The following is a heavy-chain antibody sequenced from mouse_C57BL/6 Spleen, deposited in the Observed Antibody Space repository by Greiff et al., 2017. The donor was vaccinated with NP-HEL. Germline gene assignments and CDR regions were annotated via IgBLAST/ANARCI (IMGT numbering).Heavy chain of an antibody. Sequence: QVQLKQSGAELVKPGASVKISCKASGYAFSSYWMNWVKQRPGKGLEWLGQIYPGDGDTNYNGKFKGKATLTADKSSSTAYMQLSSLTSEDSAVYFCARTAQAKGYFDYWGQGTTLTVSS. D-gene: IGHD3-2*02. CDR1: GYAFSSYW. CDR3: ARTAQAKGYFDY. CDR2: IYPGDGDT. J-gene: IGHJ2*01. V-gene: IGHV1-80*01.